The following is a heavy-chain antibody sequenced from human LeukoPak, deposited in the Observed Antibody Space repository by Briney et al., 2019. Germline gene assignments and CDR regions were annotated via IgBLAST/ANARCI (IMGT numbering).Heavy chain of an antibody. CDR1: GFTFNTYD. CDR3: ARGGTLVRGGDPFDY. D-gene: IGHD3-10*01. CDR2: LSGSGDRT. J-gene: IGHJ4*02. V-gene: IGHV3-23*01. Sequence: GGSLRLSCAASGFTFNTYDMSWVRQSPVKGLEWVSGLSGSGDRTYYTDSVKGRFTISRDNSKNTVYLQMNTLGAEDTALYYCARGGTLVRGGDPFDYWGQGALVTVSS.